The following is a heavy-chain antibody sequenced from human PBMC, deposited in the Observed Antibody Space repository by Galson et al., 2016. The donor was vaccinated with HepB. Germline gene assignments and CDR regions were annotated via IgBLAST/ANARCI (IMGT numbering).Heavy chain of an antibody. D-gene: IGHD6-19*01. CDR2: ISGSGDGT. J-gene: IGHJ4*02. Sequence: SLRLSCAASGFTFSLYVMTWVRQAPGKGLECVSVISGSGDGTNYADSVKGRFTVSRDNPKNTLYLQMNSLRAEDTATYYCAKDDGYSSASDFWGQGTLVTVSS. V-gene: IGHV3-23*01. CDR1: GFTFSLYV. CDR3: AKDDGYSSASDF.